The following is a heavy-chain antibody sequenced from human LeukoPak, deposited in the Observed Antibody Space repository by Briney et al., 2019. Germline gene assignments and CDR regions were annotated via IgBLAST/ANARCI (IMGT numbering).Heavy chain of an antibody. D-gene: IGHD3-22*01. CDR3: ASRYYYDSSGYRTYWYFDL. Sequence: GMSLRLSCEASGFTFSNYGMHWVRQAPGKGLEWVAFISYDGSYTYYADSAKGRFIISRDNAKNSLYLQMNSLRAEDTAVYYCASRYYYDSSGYRTYWYFDLWGRGTLVTVSS. J-gene: IGHJ2*01. CDR2: ISYDGSYT. V-gene: IGHV3-30*03. CDR1: GFTFSNYG.